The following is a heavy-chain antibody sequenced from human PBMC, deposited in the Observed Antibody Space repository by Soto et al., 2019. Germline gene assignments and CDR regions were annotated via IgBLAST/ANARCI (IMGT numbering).Heavy chain of an antibody. CDR3: ARDRSYCGGDCYLGYDVFDI. CDR1: GFTFSSYS. V-gene: IGHV3-21*01. CDR2: ISSSSSYI. D-gene: IGHD2-21*02. Sequence: GSLRLSCAASGFTFSSYSMNWVRQAPGKGLEWVSSISSSSSYIYYADSVKGRFTISRDNAKNSLYLQMNSLRAEDTAVYYCARDRSYCGGDCYLGYDVFDIWGQGTMVTVSS. J-gene: IGHJ3*02.